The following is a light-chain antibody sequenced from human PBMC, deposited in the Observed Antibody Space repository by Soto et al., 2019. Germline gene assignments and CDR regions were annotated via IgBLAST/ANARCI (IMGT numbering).Light chain of an antibody. Sequence: DIQRTKYTSSLSASVGDRVTITCRASQSISSYLNWYQQKPGKAPKLLIYAASSLQSGVPSRFSGSGSGTDFTLTISSLQPEDFATYYCQQSYSTPRTFGQGTKVDIK. CDR2: AAS. V-gene: IGKV1-39*01. CDR1: QSISSY. CDR3: QQSYSTPRT. J-gene: IGKJ1*01.